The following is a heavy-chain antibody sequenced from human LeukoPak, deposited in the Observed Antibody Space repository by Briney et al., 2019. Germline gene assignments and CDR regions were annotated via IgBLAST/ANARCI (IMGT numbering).Heavy chain of an antibody. J-gene: IGHJ4*02. CDR2: ISNSGESP. CDR1: GFTLSRYA. V-gene: IGHV3-23*01. CDR3: AKKSRDGYNPFDY. D-gene: IGHD5-24*01. Sequence: GGSLRLSCAASGFTLSRYAISWVLQAPGPRLEWVCGISNSGESPYYANSVDGRFTISRDNSKNTLYLEINSLRAEDTAVYYCAKKSRDGYNPFDYVGQGTLVTVSS.